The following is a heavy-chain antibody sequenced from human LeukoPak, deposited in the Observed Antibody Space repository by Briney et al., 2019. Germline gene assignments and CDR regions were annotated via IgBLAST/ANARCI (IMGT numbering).Heavy chain of an antibody. J-gene: IGHJ4*02. CDR2: ISTSSSYI. D-gene: IGHD5-24*01. V-gene: IGHV3-21*01. CDR1: GFTFSSYS. Sequence: GGSLRLSCAASGFTFSSYSMNWVRQAPGKGLEWVSSISTSSSYIYYADSVKGRFTISRDNAKNSLFLQMNSLRAEDTAVYYCARDLLEIATDSYFDYWGQGTLVTVSS. CDR3: ARDLLEIATDSYFDY.